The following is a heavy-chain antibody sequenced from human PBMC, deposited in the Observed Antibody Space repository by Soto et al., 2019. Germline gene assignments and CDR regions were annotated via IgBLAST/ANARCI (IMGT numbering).Heavy chain of an antibody. CDR3: ARRRGGVVATENWFDP. Sequence: QLQLQESGPGLVKPSETLSLTFTVSSGSISSSSYYWGWIRQSPGKGLEWIGTISYSGTTYYNPSLKSRVTIAVDTSTNQFSLNLSSVTAADTAVYYCARRRGGVVATENWFDPWGQGTLVTVSS. J-gene: IGHJ5*02. D-gene: IGHD5-12*01. CDR2: ISYSGTT. CDR1: SGSISSSSYY. V-gene: IGHV4-39*01.